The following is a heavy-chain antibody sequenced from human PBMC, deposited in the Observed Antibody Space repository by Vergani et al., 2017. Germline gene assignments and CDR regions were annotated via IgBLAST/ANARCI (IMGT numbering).Heavy chain of an antibody. CDR2: IYHSGST. Sequence: QVQLQESGPGLVKPSQTLSLTCAVSGYSISSGYYWGWIRQPPGKGLEWIGSIYHSGSTYYNPSLKSRVTISVDTSKNQFSLKLSSVTAADTAVYYWARGVAPEEGIAVAGIPFDDWGQGTLVTVSS. J-gene: IGHJ4*02. V-gene: IGHV4-38-2*01. CDR1: GYSISSGYY. D-gene: IGHD6-19*01. CDR3: ARGVAPEEGIAVAGIPFDD.